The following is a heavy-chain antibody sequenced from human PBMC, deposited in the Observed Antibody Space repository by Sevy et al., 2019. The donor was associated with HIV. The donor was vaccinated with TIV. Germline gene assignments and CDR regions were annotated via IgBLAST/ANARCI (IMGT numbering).Heavy chain of an antibody. J-gene: IGHJ6*02. CDR2: ISNNGDRT. V-gene: IGHV3-23*01. CDR1: GFTFSNYA. CDR3: AKVLSVTFSYWYGLDV. D-gene: IGHD4-4*01. Sequence: GGSLRLSCAASGFTFSNYAMNWVRQAPGKGLESISSISNNGDRTYYIDSVRGRFTISRDNSKNMLYLQKHGLRAEDAATYYCAKVLSVTFSYWYGLDVWGQGTTVTVSS.